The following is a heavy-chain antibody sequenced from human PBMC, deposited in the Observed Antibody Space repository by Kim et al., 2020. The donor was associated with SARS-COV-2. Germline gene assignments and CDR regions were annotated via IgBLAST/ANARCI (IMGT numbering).Heavy chain of an antibody. D-gene: IGHD6-13*01. Sequence: SVKVSCKASGGTFSSYAISWVRQAPGQGLEWMGGIIPIFGTANYAQKFQGRVTITADESTSTAYMELSSLRSEDTAVYYCARDNRGAWQQLPLPYYYYGMDVWGQGTTVTVSS. CDR3: ARDNRGAWQQLPLPYYYYGMDV. J-gene: IGHJ6*02. V-gene: IGHV1-69*13. CDR2: IIPIFGTA. CDR1: GGTFSSYA.